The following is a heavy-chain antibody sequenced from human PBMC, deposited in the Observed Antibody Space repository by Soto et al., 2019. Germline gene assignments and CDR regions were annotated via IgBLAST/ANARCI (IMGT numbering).Heavy chain of an antibody. CDR3: VRGGAYGDYRLDY. CDR2: INGDGSAT. Sequence: GGSLRLSCAASGFNFSIYWMHWVRQAPGKGLVCVSRINGDGSATYYADSVKGRFTISRDNAKNTLYLQMHSLRAEDTAVYYSVRGGAYGDYRLDYWGHGTPVTVPS. V-gene: IGHV3-74*01. CDR1: GFNFSIYW. J-gene: IGHJ4*01. D-gene: IGHD4-17*01.